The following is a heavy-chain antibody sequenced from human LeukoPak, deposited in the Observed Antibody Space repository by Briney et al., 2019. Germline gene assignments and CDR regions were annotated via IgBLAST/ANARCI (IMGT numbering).Heavy chain of an antibody. CDR1: GYTFTNLD. CDR2: MSPNSGDT. Sequence: GASVKVSCKTSGYTFTNLDINWLRRAPGQGLEWMGWMSPNSGDTGYAQKFQGRVSMTRDTSISTAYMELSSLRSEDTAVYYCASNPPNTGDFYYWGLGSLVTVSS. J-gene: IGHJ4*02. V-gene: IGHV1-8*01. CDR3: ASNPPNTGDFYY. D-gene: IGHD1-1*01.